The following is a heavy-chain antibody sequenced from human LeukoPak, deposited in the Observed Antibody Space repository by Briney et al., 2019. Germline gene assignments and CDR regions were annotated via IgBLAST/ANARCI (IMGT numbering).Heavy chain of an antibody. J-gene: IGHJ5*02. CDR2: IYHSGNT. Sequence: PSQTLSLTCTVSGDSISNGGSISNGGHYWSWIRQFPGKGLEWIGYIYHSGNTYYNPSLKSRVTISVDTSKNRFSLKLTSVTAADTAVYYCASSSLGYCGGGYCYPNWFDPWGQGTLVTVSS. CDR1: GDSISNGGSISNGGHY. V-gene: IGHV4-31*03. CDR3: ASSSLGYCGGGYCYPNWFDP. D-gene: IGHD2-15*01.